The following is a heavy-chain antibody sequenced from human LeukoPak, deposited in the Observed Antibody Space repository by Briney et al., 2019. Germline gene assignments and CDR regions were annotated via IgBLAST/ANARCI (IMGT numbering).Heavy chain of an antibody. J-gene: IGHJ5*02. CDR3: ARDSCRGSSTSCWFDP. CDR2: ISYDGSNK. Sequence: GRSLGLSCAASGFTFSSYAMHWVRQAPGKGLEWVVVISYDGSNKYYADSVKGRFTISRDNSKKTLYLQMNSLRAEDTAVYYCARDSCRGSSTSCWFDPWGQGTLVTVSS. D-gene: IGHD2-2*01. V-gene: IGHV3-30-3*01. CDR1: GFTFSSYA.